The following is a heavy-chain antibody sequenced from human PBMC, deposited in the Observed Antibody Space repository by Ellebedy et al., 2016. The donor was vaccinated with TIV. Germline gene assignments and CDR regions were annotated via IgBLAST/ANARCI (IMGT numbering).Heavy chain of an antibody. J-gene: IGHJ3*02. V-gene: IGHV4-34*01. CDR1: GGSFSNYY. Sequence: MPSETLSLTCAVYGGSFSNYYWSWIRQTPGKGLEWIGEFNLGGTTNYNPSSKSRVTISVDTSKNQFSLKLSSVTAADTAVYYCASGAYDIWGQGTMVTVSS. CDR2: FNLGGTT. CDR3: ASGAYDI.